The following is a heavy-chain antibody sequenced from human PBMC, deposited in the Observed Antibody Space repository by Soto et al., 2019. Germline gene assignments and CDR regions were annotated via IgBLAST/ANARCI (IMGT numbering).Heavy chain of an antibody. J-gene: IGHJ5*02. CDR2: INPNSGGT. Sequence: AASVKVSCKASGYTFTGYYMHWVRQAPGQGLEWMGWINPNSGGTNYAQKFQGRVTMTRDTSISTAYMELSRLRSDDTAVYYCARATAPKDIVVVPAAIQRAWFDPWGQGTLVTVSS. D-gene: IGHD2-2*02. CDR3: ARATAPKDIVVVPAAIQRAWFDP. CDR1: GYTFTGYY. V-gene: IGHV1-2*02.